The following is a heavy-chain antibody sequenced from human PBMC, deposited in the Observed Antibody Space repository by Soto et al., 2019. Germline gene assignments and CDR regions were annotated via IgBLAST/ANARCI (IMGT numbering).Heavy chain of an antibody. Sequence: PGESLKISCKASGYNFTTYWIGWVRQMPGKGLEWMGIIYPGDSDSRYSPSFQGQVTISADKSISTAYLQWSSLKASDTAMYYCAATRPAGSPNWFDPWGQGTLVTVSS. V-gene: IGHV5-51*01. CDR2: IYPGDSDS. D-gene: IGHD6-25*01. CDR1: GYNFTTYW. J-gene: IGHJ5*02. CDR3: AATRPAGSPNWFDP.